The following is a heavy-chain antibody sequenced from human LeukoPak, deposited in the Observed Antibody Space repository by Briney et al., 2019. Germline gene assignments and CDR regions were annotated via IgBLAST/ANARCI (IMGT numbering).Heavy chain of an antibody. CDR2: IYYSGST. CDR3: AIYNDFYFDY. J-gene: IGHJ4*02. CDR1: GGSISSYY. V-gene: IGHV4-59*08. D-gene: IGHD3-3*01. Sequence: PSETLSLTCTVSGGSISSYYWSWIRQPPGKGLECIGYIYYSGSTNYNPSLKSRVTISVDTSKNQFSLKLSSVTAADTAVYYCAIYNDFYFDYWGQGTLVTVSS.